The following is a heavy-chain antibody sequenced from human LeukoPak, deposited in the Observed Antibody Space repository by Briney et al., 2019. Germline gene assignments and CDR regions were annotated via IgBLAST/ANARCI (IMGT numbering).Heavy chain of an antibody. V-gene: IGHV3-53*01. CDR3: ARRAGAYSHPYDY. CDR2: IYSGTT. Sequence: GSLRLSCTVSGFSVSDNSMSWVRQAPGKGLEWVSFIYSGTTHYSDSVKGRFTISRDNSKNTLYLQMNSLRAEDTAVYYCARRAGAYSHPYDYWGQGTSVTVSS. J-gene: IGHJ4*02. CDR1: GFSVSDNS. D-gene: IGHD4/OR15-4a*01.